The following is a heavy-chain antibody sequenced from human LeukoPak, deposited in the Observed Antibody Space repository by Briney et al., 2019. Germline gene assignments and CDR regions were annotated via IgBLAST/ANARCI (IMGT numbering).Heavy chain of an antibody. J-gene: IGHJ4*02. D-gene: IGHD3-3*01. CDR3: ARCGYYDFWSGYNPATFDY. V-gene: IGHV4-39*01. CDR1: GGSISSSSYY. CDR2: IYYSGRT. Sequence: SETLSLTCTVSGGSISSSSYYWGWIRQPPGKGLEWTGSIYYSGRTYYNPSLKRRVTISEDTSSNQFFLKLTFVADADTAVYYCARCGYYDFWSGYNPATFDYWGQGTLVTVSS.